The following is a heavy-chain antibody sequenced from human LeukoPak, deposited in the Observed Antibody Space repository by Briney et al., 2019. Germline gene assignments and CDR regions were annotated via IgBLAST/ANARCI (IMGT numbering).Heavy chain of an antibody. V-gene: IGHV1-2*02. CDR3: AREVELELHLELYDY. Sequence: ASVKVSCKASRGTFSSYAISWVRQAPGQGREWMGWINPNSGGTNYAQKFQGRVTITRDTSISTAYMELSRLRSDDTAVYYSAREVELELHLELYDYWGQGTLVTVSS. CDR2: INPNSGGT. CDR1: RGTFSSYA. J-gene: IGHJ4*02. D-gene: IGHD1-7*01.